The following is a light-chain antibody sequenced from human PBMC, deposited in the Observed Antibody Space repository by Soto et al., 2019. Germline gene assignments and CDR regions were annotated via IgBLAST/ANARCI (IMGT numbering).Light chain of an antibody. CDR2: GAS. CDR3: QQYNNWPPFT. V-gene: IGKV3-15*01. Sequence: EIVLTQSPGTLSLSPGERATLSCRASQSVSSGYLAWYQQKPGQAPRLLIYGASTRATDIPARFSGSGSGTEFTLSISSLQSEDFAVYYCQQYNNWPPFTFGQGTKVEIK. J-gene: IGKJ2*01. CDR1: QSVSSGY.